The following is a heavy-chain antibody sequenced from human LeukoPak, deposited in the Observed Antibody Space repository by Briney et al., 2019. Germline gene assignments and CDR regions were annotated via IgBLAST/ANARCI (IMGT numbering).Heavy chain of an antibody. V-gene: IGHV1-69*04. Sequence: ASVKVSCKASGGTFSSNYAFSWVRQAPGQGLEWMGRIIPILGIANYAQKFQGRVTITADQSTSTAYMELSSLRSEDTAVYYCAVLATINHYWGQGTLVTVSS. D-gene: IGHD5-12*01. CDR2: IIPILGIA. CDR3: AVLATINHY. J-gene: IGHJ4*02. CDR1: GGTFSSNYA.